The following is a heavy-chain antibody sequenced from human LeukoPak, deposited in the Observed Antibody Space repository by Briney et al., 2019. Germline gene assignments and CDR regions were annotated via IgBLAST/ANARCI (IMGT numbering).Heavy chain of an antibody. CDR3: ARAGVNVYGMDV. Sequence: GSSVKVSCKASGGTFSSYAISWVRQAPGQGLEWMGRIIPILGIANYAQKFQGRVTITADKSTSTAYMELSSLRSEDTAVYYCARAGVNVYGMDVWGQGTTVTVSS. CDR1: GGTFSSYA. D-gene: IGHD3-3*01. CDR2: IIPILGIA. V-gene: IGHV1-69*04. J-gene: IGHJ6*02.